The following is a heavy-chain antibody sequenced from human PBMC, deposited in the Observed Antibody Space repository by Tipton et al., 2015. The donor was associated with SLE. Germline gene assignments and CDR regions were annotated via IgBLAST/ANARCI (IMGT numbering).Heavy chain of an antibody. CDR1: GGSISSSSYY. J-gene: IGHJ3*02. CDR2: IYYSGST. V-gene: IGHV4-61*01. Sequence: TLSLTCSVSGGSISSSSYYWGWIRQPPGKGLEWIGYIYYSGSTNYNPSLKSRVTISVDTSKNQFSLKLSSVTAADTAVYYCARDSPYYDYWPGGGADAFDIWGQGTMVTVSS. D-gene: IGHD3-3*01. CDR3: ARDSPYYDYWPGGGADAFDI.